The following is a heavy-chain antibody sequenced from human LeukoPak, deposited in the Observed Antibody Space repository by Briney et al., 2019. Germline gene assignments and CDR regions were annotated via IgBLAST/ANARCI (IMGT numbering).Heavy chain of an antibody. D-gene: IGHD1-26*01. J-gene: IGHJ3*02. V-gene: IGHV4-39*07. CDR1: GGSISTSSYY. CDR3: ARGATRSLAFDI. Sequence: SETLSLTCTVSGGSISTSSYYWGWIRQPPGKGLECIGNIYYSGSTNYNPSLKSRVTISVDTSKNQFSLKLSSVTAADTAVYYCARGATRSLAFDIWGQGTMVTVSS. CDR2: IYYSGST.